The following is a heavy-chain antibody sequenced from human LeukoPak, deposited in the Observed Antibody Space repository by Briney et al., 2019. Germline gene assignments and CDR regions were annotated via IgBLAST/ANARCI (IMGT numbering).Heavy chain of an antibody. CDR1: GFTFSNYW. J-gene: IGHJ4*02. D-gene: IGHD6-6*01. CDR2: INQDGSVK. CDR3: ARIGYSSSSMDY. Sequence: GGSLRLSCAASGFTFSNYWMSWVRRAPGKGLEWVANINQDGSVKYYVDSVKGRFTISRDNAKNSLYLRVNSLRAEDTAIYYCARIGYSSSSMDYWGQGTLVTVSS. V-gene: IGHV3-7*01.